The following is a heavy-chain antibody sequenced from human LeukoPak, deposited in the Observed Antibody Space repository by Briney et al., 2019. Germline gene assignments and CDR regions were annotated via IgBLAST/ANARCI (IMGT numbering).Heavy chain of an antibody. CDR3: ARDGVATIENY. D-gene: IGHD5-12*01. CDR2: INQDGSEK. Sequence: GGSLRLSCVASGFTFSRYWMSWVRQAPGKGPEWVANINQDGSEKYYVDSVKGRFTISRDNVKNSLYLQMNSLRVEDTAVYYYARDGVATIENYWGQGSLVTVSS. CDR1: GFTFSRYW. J-gene: IGHJ4*02. V-gene: IGHV3-7*01.